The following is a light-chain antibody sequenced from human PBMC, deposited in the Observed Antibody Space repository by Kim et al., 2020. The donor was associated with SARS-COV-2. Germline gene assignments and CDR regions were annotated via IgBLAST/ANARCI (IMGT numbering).Light chain of an antibody. Sequence: ASVGDRVTITCRASQSISSYLNWYQQKPGKAPKLLIYAASSLQSGVPSRFSGSGSGTDFTLTISSLQPEDFATYYCQQSYSTPRSFGQGTKLEIK. V-gene: IGKV1-39*01. CDR2: AAS. J-gene: IGKJ2*03. CDR1: QSISSY. CDR3: QQSYSTPRS.